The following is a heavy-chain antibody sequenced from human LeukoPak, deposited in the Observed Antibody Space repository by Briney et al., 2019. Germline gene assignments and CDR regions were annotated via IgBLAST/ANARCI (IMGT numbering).Heavy chain of an antibody. V-gene: IGHV4-39*01. CDR1: GGSISSSSYY. D-gene: IGHD2-2*02. CDR3: ARIVLGYCSSTSCFTWFDP. CDR2: IYYSGST. J-gene: IGHJ5*02. Sequence: SETLSLTCTVSGGSISSSSYYWGWIRQPPGKGLGWIGRIYYSGSTYYNPSLKSRVTISVDTSKNQFSLKLSSVTAADTAVYYCARIVLGYCSSTSCFTWFDPWGQGTLVTVSS.